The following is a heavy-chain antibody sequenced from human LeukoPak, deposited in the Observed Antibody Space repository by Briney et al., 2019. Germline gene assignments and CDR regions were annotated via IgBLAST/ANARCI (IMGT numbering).Heavy chain of an antibody. J-gene: IGHJ4*02. CDR1: GFTFSGYS. V-gene: IGHV3-21*01. D-gene: IGHD4-17*01. CDR3: ARDDGDLMGAFDY. Sequence: PGGSLRLSCAASGFTFSGYSMNWVRQAPGKGLEWVSSISSSSSYIYYADSVKGRFTISRDNAKNSLYLQMNSLRAEDTAVYYCARDDGDLMGAFDYWGQGTLVTVSS. CDR2: ISSSSSYI.